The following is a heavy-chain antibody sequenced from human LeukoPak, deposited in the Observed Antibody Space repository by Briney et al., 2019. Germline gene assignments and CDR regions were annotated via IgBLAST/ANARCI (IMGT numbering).Heavy chain of an antibody. CDR3: ARGYPIDP. CDR1: GSSISSHSYS. V-gene: IGHV4-61*02. Sequence: SETLSLTCTVSGSSISSHSYSWTWIRQPAGKGLEWIGRISGSGSTLYNPSLKSRVTISLDTSNNQFSLKLTSVTAADTAVYYCARGYPIDPWGQGTLVTVSS. J-gene: IGHJ5*02. CDR2: ISGSGST. D-gene: IGHD1-26*01.